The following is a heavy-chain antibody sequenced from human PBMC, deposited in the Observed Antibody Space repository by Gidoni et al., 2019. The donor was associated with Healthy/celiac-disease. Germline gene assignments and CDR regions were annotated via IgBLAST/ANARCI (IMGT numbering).Heavy chain of an antibody. CDR3: ARDSGYYYYGMDV. D-gene: IGHD1-26*01. Sequence: QVQLPASGPGLVKPSETLSLTCPVSGGSISSYYWSWIRQPPGKGLEWIGYIYYSGSTNYNPSLKSRVTISVDTSKNQFALKLSSVTAADTAVYYCARDSGYYYYGMDVWGQGTTVTVSS. V-gene: IGHV4-59*01. J-gene: IGHJ6*02. CDR1: GGSISSYY. CDR2: IYYSGST.